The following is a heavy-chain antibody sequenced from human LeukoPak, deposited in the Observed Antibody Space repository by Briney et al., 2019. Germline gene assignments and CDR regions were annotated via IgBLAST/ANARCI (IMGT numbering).Heavy chain of an antibody. D-gene: IGHD3-3*01. CDR3: ARARRGLDFWSGSNWFDP. CDR1: GGTFSSYA. V-gene: IGHV1-69*05. CDR2: IIPIFGTA. Sequence: SVKVSCKASGGTFSSYAISWVRQAPGQGLEWMGGIIPIFGTANYAQNFQGRVTITTDESTSTAYMELSSLRSEDTAVYYCARARRGLDFWSGSNWFDPWGQGTLVTVSS. J-gene: IGHJ5*02.